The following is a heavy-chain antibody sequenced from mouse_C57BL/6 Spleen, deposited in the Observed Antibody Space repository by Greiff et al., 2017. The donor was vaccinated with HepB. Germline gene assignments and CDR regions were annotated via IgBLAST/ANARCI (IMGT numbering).Heavy chain of an antibody. CDR3: AKGDYYGSSYLAWFAY. J-gene: IGHJ3*01. V-gene: IGHV1-39*01. CDR2: INPNYGTT. D-gene: IGHD1-1*01. CDR1: GYSFTDYN. Sequence: EVQLQQSGPELVKPGASVKISCKASGYSFTDYNMNWVKQSNGKSLEWIGVINPNYGTTSYNQKFKGKATLTVDQSSSTAYMKLNSLTSEDSAVYYCAKGDYYGSSYLAWFAYWGQGTLVTVSA.